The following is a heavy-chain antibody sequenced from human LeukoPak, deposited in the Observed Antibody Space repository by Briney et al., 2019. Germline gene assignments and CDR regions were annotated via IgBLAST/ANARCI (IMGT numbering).Heavy chain of an antibody. V-gene: IGHV3-66*01. CDR2: IYSGGST. J-gene: IGHJ4*02. Sequence: GGSLRLSCAASGFIVRDKYMGWVRQAPGKGLEWVSVIYSGGSTYYADSVKGRFTISRDDSKNTPCLQMNNLRAEDTAVYYCARERNLEIAVAGTIFDSWGPGTLVTVSS. CDR1: GFIVRDKY. CDR3: ARERNLEIAVAGTIFDS. D-gene: IGHD6-19*01.